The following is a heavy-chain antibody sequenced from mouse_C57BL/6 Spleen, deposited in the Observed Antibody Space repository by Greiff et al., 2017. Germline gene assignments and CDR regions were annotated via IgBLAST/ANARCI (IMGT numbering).Heavy chain of an antibody. CDR2: INPSNGGT. J-gene: IGHJ2*01. Sequence: QVQLQQPGTELVKPGASVKLSCKASGYTFTSYWMHWVKQRPGQGLEWIGNINPSNGGTNYNEKFKSKATLTVDKSSSTAYMQLSSLTSEDSAVYYCARSIGLYGNYPLFDYWGQGTTLTVSS. D-gene: IGHD2-1*01. CDR1: GYTFTSYW. CDR3: ARSIGLYGNYPLFDY. V-gene: IGHV1-53*01.